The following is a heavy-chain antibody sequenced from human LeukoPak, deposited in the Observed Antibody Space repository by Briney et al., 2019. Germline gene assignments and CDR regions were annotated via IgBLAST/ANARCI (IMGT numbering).Heavy chain of an antibody. J-gene: IGHJ4*02. Sequence: SETLSLTCTVSGGSASSGSYYWSWIRQPPGKGLEWIGYIYYSGSTNYNPSLKSRVTISVDTSKNQFSLKLSSVTAADTAVYYCAREVPYYYDSSGYYFDYWGQGTLVTVSS. CDR3: AREVPYYYDSSGYYFDY. CDR2: IYYSGST. V-gene: IGHV4-61*01. D-gene: IGHD3-22*01. CDR1: GGSASSGSYY.